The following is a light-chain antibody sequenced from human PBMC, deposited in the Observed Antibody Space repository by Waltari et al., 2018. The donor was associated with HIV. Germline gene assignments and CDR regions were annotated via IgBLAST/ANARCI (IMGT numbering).Light chain of an antibody. J-gene: IGLJ3*02. CDR1: SSNTGTNT. V-gene: IGLV1-44*01. CDR2: GNH. Sequence: QSVLTQPPSASGTPGQRVTIPRSGSSSNTGTNTVNWYQQLPGSAPKFLMYGNHVRPSGVPDRFSGSKSGTSASLAISGLRSEDEADYYCAAWDDSLNAWVFGGGTKVTVL. CDR3: AAWDDSLNAWV.